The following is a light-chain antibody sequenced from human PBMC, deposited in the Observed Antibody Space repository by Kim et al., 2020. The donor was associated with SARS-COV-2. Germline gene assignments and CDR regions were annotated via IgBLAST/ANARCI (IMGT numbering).Light chain of an antibody. CDR1: QSISSN. Sequence: EIVMTQSPATLSVSPGETATLSCRSSQSISSNLAWYQQRPGQAPRLLIYAASARATGVPARISGSGSGTEFVLTVSSLQSEDVALYYCQQYNDWPLTFGGGTKVDIK. CDR3: QQYNDWPLT. CDR2: AAS. V-gene: IGKV3-15*01. J-gene: IGKJ4*01.